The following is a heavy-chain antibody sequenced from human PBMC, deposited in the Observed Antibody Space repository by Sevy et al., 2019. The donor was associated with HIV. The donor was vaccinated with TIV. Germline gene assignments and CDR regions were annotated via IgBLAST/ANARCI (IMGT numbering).Heavy chain of an antibody. CDR1: GFTFSSYA. CDR3: AKDQNMLVVVAATLTQFGWFDY. D-gene: IGHD2-15*01. V-gene: IGHV3-23*01. CDR2: ISGSGGST. J-gene: IGHJ4*02. Sequence: GGSLRLSCAASGFTFSSYAMSWVRQAPGKGLEWVSAISGSGGSTYYADSGKGRFTISRDNSKNTLYLQRNSLRAEDMDVYYCAKDQNMLVVVAATLTQFGWFDYWGQGTLVTVSS.